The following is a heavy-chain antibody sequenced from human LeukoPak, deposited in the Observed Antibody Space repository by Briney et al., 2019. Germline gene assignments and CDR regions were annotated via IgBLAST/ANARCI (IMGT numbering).Heavy chain of an antibody. V-gene: IGHV3-23*01. CDR3: AKSVPGHYFDY. J-gene: IGHJ4*02. Sequence: WGSLRLSCAASGFTFSSYAMSWVRQAPGKGLERVSAISGCGGSTYYSNSSKGRCTISKDNSQHTLYLQMNSLRAEGTAVYYCAKSVPGHYFDYWGQGTLVSVSS. D-gene: IGHD5/OR15-5a*01. CDR1: GFTFSSYA. CDR2: ISGCGGST.